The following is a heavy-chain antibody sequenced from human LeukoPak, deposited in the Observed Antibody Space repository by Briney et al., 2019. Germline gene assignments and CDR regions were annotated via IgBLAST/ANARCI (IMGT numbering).Heavy chain of an antibody. CDR3: ARGDPYSSEKYALDY. CDR2: ISYDGSNK. V-gene: IGHV3-30*04. J-gene: IGHJ4*02. D-gene: IGHD6-19*01. Sequence: GRSLRLSCAASGFTFSSYAMHWVRQAPGKGLEWVAVISYDGSNKYYADSVKGRFTISRDNSKNTLYLQTNSLRAEDTAVYYCARGDPYSSEKYALDYWGQGTLVTVSS. CDR1: GFTFSSYA.